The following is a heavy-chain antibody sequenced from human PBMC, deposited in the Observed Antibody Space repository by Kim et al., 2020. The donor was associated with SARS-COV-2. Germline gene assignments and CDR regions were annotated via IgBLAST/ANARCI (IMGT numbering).Heavy chain of an antibody. V-gene: IGHV3-74*01. Sequence: GGSLRLSCAASGFTFSSYWMHWVRQAPGKGLVWVSRINSDGSSTSYADSVKGRFTISRDNAKNTLYLQMNSLRAEDTAVYYCARGALRYCSSTSCDYYYYGMDVWGQGTTVTVSS. J-gene: IGHJ6*02. D-gene: IGHD2-2*01. CDR2: INSDGSST. CDR3: ARGALRYCSSTSCDYYYYGMDV. CDR1: GFTFSSYW.